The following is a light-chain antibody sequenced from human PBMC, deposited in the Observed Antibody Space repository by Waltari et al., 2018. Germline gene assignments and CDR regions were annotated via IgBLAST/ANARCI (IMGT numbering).Light chain of an antibody. CDR1: QSMSTW. CDR2: KAS. V-gene: IGKV1-5*03. CDR3: QQYKSYPPT. J-gene: IGKJ4*01. Sequence: DIQMTQSPSTLSASVGDRVTITCRTSQSMSTWLACYQQKPGKAPKLLIYKASSLENEVPSRFSGSGSGTEFTLTISSLQPDDFATFYCQQYKSYPPTFGGGTKVDIK.